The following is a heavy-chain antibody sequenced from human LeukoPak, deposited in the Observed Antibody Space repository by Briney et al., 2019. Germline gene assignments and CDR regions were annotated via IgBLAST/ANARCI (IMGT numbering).Heavy chain of an antibody. J-gene: IGHJ4*02. CDR3: ARKTGDC. CDR1: GFTFSNYA. Sequence: GGSLRLTCSASGFTFSNYAMHWVRQAPGKGLEYVSATSSNGGSTYYADSVKGRFTISRDNSKNTLYLQMTSLRAEDTAVYYCARKTGDCWGQGTLVIVSS. V-gene: IGHV3-64D*06. CDR2: TSSNGGST. D-gene: IGHD1-14*01.